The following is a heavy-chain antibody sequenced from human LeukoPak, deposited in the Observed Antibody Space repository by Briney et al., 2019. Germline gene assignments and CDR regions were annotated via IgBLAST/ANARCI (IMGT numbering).Heavy chain of an antibody. CDR1: GFTFSSYW. CDR3: ARDYYDSTGPFDY. CDR2: INGGGSTT. D-gene: IGHD3-22*01. Sequence: GGSLRLSCAASGFTFSSYWIHWVRHAPGKGLVWVSRINGGGSTTDYADSVKGRFTIPRDNAKNTLYLQMNSLRVEDTAVYYCARDYYDSTGPFDYWGQGTLVTVSS. J-gene: IGHJ4*02. V-gene: IGHV3-74*01.